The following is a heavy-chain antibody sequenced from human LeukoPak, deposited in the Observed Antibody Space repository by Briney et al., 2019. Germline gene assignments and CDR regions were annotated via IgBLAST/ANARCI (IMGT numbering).Heavy chain of an antibody. Sequence: GASVKVSCKASGYTFISYGISWVRQAPGQGLEWMGWISTHNGYTKYAQKFQGRVTMTTDTSMSTAYMELRSLRSDDTAVYYCARRRAVAGVNWFDPWGQGTLVTASS. CDR3: ARRRAVAGVNWFDP. CDR2: ISTHNGYT. J-gene: IGHJ5*02. V-gene: IGHV1-18*01. CDR1: GYTFISYG. D-gene: IGHD6-19*01.